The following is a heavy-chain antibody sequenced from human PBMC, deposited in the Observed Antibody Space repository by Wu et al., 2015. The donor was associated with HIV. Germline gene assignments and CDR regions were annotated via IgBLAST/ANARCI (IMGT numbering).Heavy chain of an antibody. D-gene: IGHD3-22*01. CDR2: IIPIFGTA. CDR1: GGTFSSYA. CDR3: ARDSVGDYYDSSGYYRT. Sequence: QVQLVQSGAEVKKPGSSVKVSCKASGGTFSSYAISWVRQAPGQGPEWMGGIIPIFGTANYAQKFQGRVTITADESTSTAYMELSSLRSEDTAVYYCARDSVGDYYDSSGYYRTWGQGTLVTVSS. J-gene: IGHJ5*02. V-gene: IGHV1-69*12.